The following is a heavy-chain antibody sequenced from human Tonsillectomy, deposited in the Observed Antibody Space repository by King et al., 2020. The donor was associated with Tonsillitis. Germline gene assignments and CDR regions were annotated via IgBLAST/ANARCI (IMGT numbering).Heavy chain of an antibody. J-gene: IGHJ2*01. V-gene: IGHV4-59*08. CDR1: GSISGSY. CDR2: IYYSGTT. CDR3: ARLDYYGSGSYWYLDL. D-gene: IGHD3-10*01. Sequence: VQLQESDPGLVKPSETLSLTCTVSGSISGSYWSWIRPPPGKGLEWIGYIYYSGTTNYNPSLRSRVTISVDTSKNQFSLKLSSMTAADTAVYYCARLDYYGSGSYWYLDLWGRGTLVTVSS.